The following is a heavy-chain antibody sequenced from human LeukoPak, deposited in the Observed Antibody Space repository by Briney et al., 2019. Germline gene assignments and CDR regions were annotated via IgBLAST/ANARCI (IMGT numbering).Heavy chain of an antibody. CDR1: GYTFTNYG. Sequence: ASVKVSCKASGYTFTNYGISWVRQAPGQGLEWMGWISAYNGNTNYAQKLQGRVTMTTDTSTSTAYMELRSLRSDDTAVYYCARDRSYGSGSYYNYFDYWGQGTLVTVSS. D-gene: IGHD3-10*01. CDR3: ARDRSYGSGSYYNYFDY. CDR2: ISAYNGNT. J-gene: IGHJ4*02. V-gene: IGHV1-18*01.